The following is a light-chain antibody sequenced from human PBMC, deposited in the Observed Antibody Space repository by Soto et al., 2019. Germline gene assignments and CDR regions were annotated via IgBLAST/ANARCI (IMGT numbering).Light chain of an antibody. CDR2: GAS. J-gene: IGKJ1*01. Sequence: EIVLTQSPGSLSLSPGERATLSCRASQSVGSSYLAWYQQTPGKAPRLVIYGASSRATGIQDLFSSSGAGTDCTPTISRLEPEDFAVYYCQQYGSSPRAFGQGTKVDIK. V-gene: IGKV3-20*01. CDR3: QQYGSSPRA. CDR1: QSVGSSY.